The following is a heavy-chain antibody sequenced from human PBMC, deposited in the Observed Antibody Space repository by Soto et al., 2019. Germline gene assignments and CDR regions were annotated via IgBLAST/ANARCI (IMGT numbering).Heavy chain of an antibody. D-gene: IGHD1-7*01. CDR3: AREGLELRSSYGMDV. V-gene: IGHV1-69*13. CDR2: IIPIFGTA. J-gene: IGHJ6*02. Sequence: SVEVSCRAAGGTFSSDAIGWVRQAPGQGLEWMGGIIPIFGTANYAQKFQGRVTITADESTSTAYMELSSLRSEDTAVYYCAREGLELRSSYGMDVWGQGTTVTVSS. CDR1: GGTFSSDA.